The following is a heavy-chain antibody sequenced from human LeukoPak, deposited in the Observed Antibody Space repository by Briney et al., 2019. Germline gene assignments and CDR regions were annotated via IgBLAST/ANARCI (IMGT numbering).Heavy chain of an antibody. CDR3: ARGEYCSSTSCYRLYVY. Sequence: SGTLSLTCTVSGGSISSSYYYWGWVRQPPGKGLEWIGEINHSGSTNYNPSLKSRVTISVDTSKNQFSLKLSSVTAADTAVYYCARGEYCSSTSCYRLYVYWGQGTLVTVSS. D-gene: IGHD2-2*01. J-gene: IGHJ4*02. V-gene: IGHV4-39*07. CDR1: GGSISSSYYY. CDR2: INHSGST.